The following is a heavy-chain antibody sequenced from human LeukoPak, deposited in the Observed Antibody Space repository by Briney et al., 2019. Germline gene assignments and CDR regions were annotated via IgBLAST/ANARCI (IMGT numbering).Heavy chain of an antibody. D-gene: IGHD1-1*01. CDR2: INHSGST. J-gene: IGHJ4*02. CDR3: ARWDLQRLDY. V-gene: IGHV4-34*01. CDR1: GGSFSGDY. Sequence: SETLSLTCAVYGGSFSGDYWSWIRQPPGKGLEWIGEINHSGSTNYNPSLKSRVTISVDTSKNQFSLKLSSVTAADTAVYYCARWDLQRLDYWGQGTLVTVSS.